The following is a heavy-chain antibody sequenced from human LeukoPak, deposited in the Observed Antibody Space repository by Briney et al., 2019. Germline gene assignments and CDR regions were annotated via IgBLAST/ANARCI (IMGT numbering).Heavy chain of an antibody. D-gene: IGHD3-16*02. CDR1: GYTFTGYY. Sequence: ASVKVSCKTSGYTFTGYYIHWVRQAPGQGLEWMGRIDPNSGGTNYAQKFQGRVTMTRDTPISTVYMELSRLRSDDTAVYYCAREAGTFGGVIVKRVWFDPWGQGTLVTVSS. J-gene: IGHJ5*02. CDR3: AREAGTFGGVIVKRVWFDP. V-gene: IGHV1-2*06. CDR2: IDPNSGGT.